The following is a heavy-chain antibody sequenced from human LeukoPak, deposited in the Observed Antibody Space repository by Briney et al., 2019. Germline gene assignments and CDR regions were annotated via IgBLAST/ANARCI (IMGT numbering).Heavy chain of an antibody. CDR3: ARRESTTMVRGGVDY. Sequence: GGSLRLSCAASGFTFTKYSMHWVRQTPGKGLEWVSYISSGSTTIYYTDSVKGRFTISRDDAKNSLYLQMNSLRAEDTAVYYCARRESTTMVRGGVDYWGQGTLVTVSS. D-gene: IGHD3-10*01. V-gene: IGHV3-48*01. CDR1: GFTFTKYS. CDR2: ISSGSTTI. J-gene: IGHJ4*02.